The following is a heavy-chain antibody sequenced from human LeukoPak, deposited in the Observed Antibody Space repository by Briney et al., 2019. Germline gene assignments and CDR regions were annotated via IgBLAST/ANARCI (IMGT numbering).Heavy chain of an antibody. Sequence: ASEKVSCKDSGYTFTGYYVHWVRQAPGQGLEWMGWINPNTGDTDYVQKFQGRVTMTRDTSISTAYMELSRLRSDDTAVYYCAARDLSAFDIWGRGTMVTVSS. D-gene: IGHD3-10*01. CDR2: INPNTGDT. V-gene: IGHV1-2*02. CDR1: GYTFTGYY. CDR3: AARDLSAFDI. J-gene: IGHJ3*02.